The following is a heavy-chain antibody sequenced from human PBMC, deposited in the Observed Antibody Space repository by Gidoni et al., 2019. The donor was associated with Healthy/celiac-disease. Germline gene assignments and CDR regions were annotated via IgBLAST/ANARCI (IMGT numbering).Heavy chain of an antibody. Sequence: QVQLVESGGGVVQPGRSLRLSCAASGFTFSSYGMHWVRQAPGKGLEWVAVISYDGSNKYYADSVKGRFTISRDNSKNTLYLQMNSLRAEDTAVYYCAKDAPQWLTGDYFDYWGQGTLVTVSS. CDR3: AKDAPQWLTGDYFDY. V-gene: IGHV3-30*18. CDR1: GFTFSSYG. J-gene: IGHJ4*02. D-gene: IGHD6-19*01. CDR2: ISYDGSNK.